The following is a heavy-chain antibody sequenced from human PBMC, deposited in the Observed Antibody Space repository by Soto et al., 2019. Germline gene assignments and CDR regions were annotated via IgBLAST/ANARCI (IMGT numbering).Heavy chain of an antibody. CDR3: GITGLRNQYYYYGMDV. CDR1: GFTFSSYG. Sequence: ESGGGVVQPGRSLRLSCAASGFTFSSYGMHWVRQAPGKGLEWVAVISYDGSNKYYADSVKGRFTISRDNSKNTLYLQMNSLRAEDTAVYYCGITGLRNQYYYYGMDVWGQGTTVTVSS. V-gene: IGHV3-30*03. D-gene: IGHD1-20*01. CDR2: ISYDGSNK. J-gene: IGHJ6*02.